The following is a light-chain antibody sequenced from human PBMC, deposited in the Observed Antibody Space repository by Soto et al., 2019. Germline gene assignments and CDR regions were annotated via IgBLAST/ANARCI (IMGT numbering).Light chain of an antibody. V-gene: IGKV3-15*01. CDR1: QSFSSN. J-gene: IGKJ4*01. Sequence: EIVMTQSPATLSVSPGERATLSCRASQSFSSNLAWYQQKPGQAPRLLIYGASTRATGIPARFSGSGSGTEFTLTISSLQSEDFAVYYCQQYNNWPLTFGGG. CDR2: GAS. CDR3: QQYNNWPLT.